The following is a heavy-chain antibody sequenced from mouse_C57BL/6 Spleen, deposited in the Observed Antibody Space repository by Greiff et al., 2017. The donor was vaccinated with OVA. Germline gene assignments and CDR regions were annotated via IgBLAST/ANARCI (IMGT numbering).Heavy chain of an antibody. J-gene: IGHJ1*03. Sequence: EVKLVESGGGLVKPGGSLKLSCAASGFTFSDYGMHWVRQAPEKGLEWVAYISSCSSTIYYADTVKGRFTISRDNAKNTLFLQMTSLRSEDTAMDYCARKGYSWYFDVWGTGTTVTVSS. CDR1: GFTFSDYG. CDR2: ISSCSSTI. V-gene: IGHV5-17*01. D-gene: IGHD2-3*01. CDR3: ARKGYSWYFDV.